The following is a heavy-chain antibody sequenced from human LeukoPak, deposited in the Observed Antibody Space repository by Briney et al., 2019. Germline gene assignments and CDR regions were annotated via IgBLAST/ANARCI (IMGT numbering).Heavy chain of an antibody. CDR3: ARIPRIPYYDSSGYYDP. D-gene: IGHD3-22*01. CDR1: GFTFSSYS. CDR2: ISSSSSYI. J-gene: IGHJ5*02. Sequence: GGSPRLACAASGFTFSSYSMNWVRQAPGKGLEWVSSISSSSSYIYYADSVKGRFTISRDNAKNSLYLQMNSLRAEDTAVYYCARIPRIPYYDSSGYYDPWGRGTKLTVSS. V-gene: IGHV3-21*01.